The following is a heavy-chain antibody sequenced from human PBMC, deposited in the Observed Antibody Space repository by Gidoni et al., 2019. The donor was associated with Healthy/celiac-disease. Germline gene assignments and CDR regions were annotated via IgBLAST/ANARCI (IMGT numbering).Heavy chain of an antibody. J-gene: IGHJ3*02. D-gene: IGHD4-17*01. Sequence: HVPLVGSGGGVVQPGRSLRLCCAASGFTFSSYGMHWVRQAPGKGLEWVAVIEYDGSNKYYADSVKGRFTISRDNSKNTLYLQMNSLRAEDTAVYYCAKGDYGDYVGAFDIWGQGTMVTVSS. V-gene: IGHV3-30*18. CDR1: GFTFSSYG. CDR2: IEYDGSNK. CDR3: AKGDYGDYVGAFDI.